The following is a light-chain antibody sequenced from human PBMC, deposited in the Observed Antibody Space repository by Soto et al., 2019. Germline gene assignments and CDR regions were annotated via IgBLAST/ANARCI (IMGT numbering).Light chain of an antibody. J-gene: IGLJ1*01. Sequence: HFVLTQPAPLSVAPRQSLTLSCTGNTRDVGGYNYVSWYQHHPGKAPKLMIFDVSNRPSGVSNRFSGSKSGDTASLTISGLQPEDEADYYCSSYTTSNTRQIVFGTGTKVTVL. CDR2: DVS. CDR3: SSYTTSNTRQIV. CDR1: TRDVGGYNY. V-gene: IGLV2-14*03.